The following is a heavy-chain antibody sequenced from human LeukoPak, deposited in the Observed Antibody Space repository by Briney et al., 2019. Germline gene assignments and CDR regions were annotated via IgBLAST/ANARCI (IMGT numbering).Heavy chain of an antibody. V-gene: IGHV5-51*01. D-gene: IGHD2-15*01. CDR1: GYSFTSYW. CDR2: IDPRDSDT. Sequence: HGESLKISCKGSGYSFTSYWLGWVRQMPGKGLEWMGIIDPRDSDTRYSPSFQGQVTISADKSITTAYLQWSSLKASDTAMYYCARRGSSDAFDIWGQGTMVTVSS. CDR3: ARRGSSDAFDI. J-gene: IGHJ3*02.